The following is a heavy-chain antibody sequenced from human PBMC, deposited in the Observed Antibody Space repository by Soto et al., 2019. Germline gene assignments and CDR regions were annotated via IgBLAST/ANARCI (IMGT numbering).Heavy chain of an antibody. V-gene: IGHV4-39*01. CDR3: AGRSTVTYDY. D-gene: IGHD4-17*01. J-gene: IGHJ4*02. CDR2: YYYSQST. CDR1: GGSLTSSSYY. Sequence: PSETLSLTCTVSGGSLTSSSYYWGWIRQPPGKGLEWIGSYYYSQSTYFNPSLKSRVTISVETSKIQYSLKLSAVTAADTGVYYCAGRSTVTYDYWGQGFLVTVSS.